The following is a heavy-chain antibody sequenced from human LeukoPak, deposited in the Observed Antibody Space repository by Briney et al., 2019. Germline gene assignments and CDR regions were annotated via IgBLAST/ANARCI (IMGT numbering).Heavy chain of an antibody. CDR3: ARAGYGDSDFDY. CDR1: GGSISGYY. CDR2: IYISGNT. J-gene: IGHJ4*02. V-gene: IGHV4-4*07. Sequence: SETLSLTCTVSGGSISGYYWNWIRQPAGKGLEWIGRIYISGNTNYNPSLKSRVTISVDTSKNQFSLKLNSVTAADTAVYYCARAGYGDSDFDYWGQGTLVTVSS. D-gene: IGHD4-17*01.